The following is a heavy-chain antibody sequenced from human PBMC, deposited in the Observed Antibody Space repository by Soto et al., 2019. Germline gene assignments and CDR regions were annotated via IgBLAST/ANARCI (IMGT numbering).Heavy chain of an antibody. V-gene: IGHV1-69*01. CDR2: IIPMFGTA. J-gene: IGHJ4*02. CDR1: GDTFSSYA. Sequence: QVQLVQSGAEVKKPGSSVKVSCKASGDTFSSYAINWVRQAPGQGLEWMGGIIPMFGTANYAQKFKGRVTINAAESTSTVYMELSSLRSEDTAVYYCARVGPAHDYDSSGYYSPLDYWGQGTLVTVSS. CDR3: ARVGPAHDYDSSGYYSPLDY. D-gene: IGHD3-22*01.